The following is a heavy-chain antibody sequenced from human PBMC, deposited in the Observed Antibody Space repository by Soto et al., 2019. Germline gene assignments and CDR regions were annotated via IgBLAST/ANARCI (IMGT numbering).Heavy chain of an antibody. J-gene: IGHJ6*02. CDR3: ARDQSAYYDFWSGYLGSEFYYYGMDV. V-gene: IGHV4-4*07. CDR2: IYTSGST. D-gene: IGHD3-3*01. CDR1: GGSISSYY. Sequence: SETLSLTCTVSGGSISSYYWSWIRQPAGKGLEWIGRIYTSGSTNYNPSLKSRVTMSVDTSKNQFSLKLSSVTAADTAVYYCARDQSAYYDFWSGYLGSEFYYYGMDVWGQGTTVTVSS.